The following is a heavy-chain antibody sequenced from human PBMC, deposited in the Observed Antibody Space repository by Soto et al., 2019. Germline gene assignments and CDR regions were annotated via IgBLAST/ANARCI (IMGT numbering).Heavy chain of an antibody. J-gene: IGHJ5*01. CDR3: ASIIGDPVLRFDS. CDR2: IFYSGST. V-gene: IGHV4-59*01. Sequence: QVQLQESGPGLVKPSETLSLTCTVSGGSISSYYWSWIRQPPGKGLEWIGFIFYSGSTSYNPSLKSRVTIAIDTCEYQFSLKLNSVTAADTAVYYCASIIGDPVLRFDSWGQGTLVAVSS. D-gene: IGHD3-10*01. CDR1: GGSISSYY.